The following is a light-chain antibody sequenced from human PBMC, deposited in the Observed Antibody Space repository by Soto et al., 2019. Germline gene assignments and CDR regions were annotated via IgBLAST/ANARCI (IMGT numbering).Light chain of an antibody. CDR2: AAS. CDR3: QQSSTTPWT. Sequence: DIQMPQSPSSLSASVGGRVTITCRASQSVSKYLNWYQQKPGKAPKLLIYAASTLESGVPSRFSGRGSGTDFTLTISSLQPEDFATYYCQQSSTTPWTFGQGTKVEV. CDR1: QSVSKY. J-gene: IGKJ1*01. V-gene: IGKV1-39*01.